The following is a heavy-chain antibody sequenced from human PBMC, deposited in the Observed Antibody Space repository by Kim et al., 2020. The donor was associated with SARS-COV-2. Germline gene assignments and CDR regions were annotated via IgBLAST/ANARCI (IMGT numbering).Heavy chain of an antibody. D-gene: IGHD2-15*01. J-gene: IGHJ4*02. Sequence: GGSLRLSCAASGFTFSSYAMTWVRQAPGKGLEWVSGISGSGGSTYYADSVKGRFTISRDNSKNTLYLQMNSLRVEDTAVYYCAKGLCSGGRCYKGYFDYWGQGTLVTVSS. V-gene: IGHV3-23*01. CDR2: ISGSGGST. CDR1: GFTFSSYA. CDR3: AKGLCSGGRCYKGYFDY.